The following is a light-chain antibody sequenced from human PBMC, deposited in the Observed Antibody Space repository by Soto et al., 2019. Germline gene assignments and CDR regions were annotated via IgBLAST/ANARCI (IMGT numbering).Light chain of an antibody. V-gene: IGKV1-12*01. CDR2: AAS. Sequence: DIQMTQSPSSVSASVGDRVTITCRASQGSSSWLAWYQQKPGKAPKLLIYAASSLQSGVPSRFSGSGSGTDFTLTISSLPPEDFATYYCQQATSFPLTFGGGTKAEIK. CDR1: QGSSSW. CDR3: QQATSFPLT. J-gene: IGKJ4*01.